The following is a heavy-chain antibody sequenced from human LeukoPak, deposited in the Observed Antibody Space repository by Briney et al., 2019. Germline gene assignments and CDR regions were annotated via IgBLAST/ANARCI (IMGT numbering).Heavy chain of an antibody. CDR2: SYYSGST. D-gene: IGHD6-6*01. CDR1: VGSINNYY. Sequence: SEILSLTCTVSVGSINNYYWTSLSQPPGKGLEWIGYSYYSGSTNYNPSLMSRVTISVDTSKNQFSLKLSSVTAADTAVYLYTRVVQHCVNNWFFDLWGRGTLVTVSS. CDR3: TRVVQHCVNNWFFDL. V-gene: IGHV4-59*01. J-gene: IGHJ2*01.